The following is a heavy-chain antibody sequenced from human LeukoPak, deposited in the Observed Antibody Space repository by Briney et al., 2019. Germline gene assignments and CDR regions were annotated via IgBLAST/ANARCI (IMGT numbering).Heavy chain of an antibody. CDR1: GGSVTTYH. Sequence: PSQTLSLTCTVSGGSVTTYHWSWIRQPPGKGLEWIGYIYYSGSINYNPSLNSRVTISLDTSKTEFSLKLRSVTAADTAVYYCARYPGASGDSYYFDYWGQGTRVTVSS. CDR3: ARYPGASGDSYYFDY. V-gene: IGHV4-59*02. CDR2: IYYSGSI. J-gene: IGHJ4*02. D-gene: IGHD4-17*01.